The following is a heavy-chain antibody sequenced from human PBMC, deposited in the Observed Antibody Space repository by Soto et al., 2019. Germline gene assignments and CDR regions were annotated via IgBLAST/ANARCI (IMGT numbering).Heavy chain of an antibody. CDR2: IYYSGST. Sequence: SETLSLSCTVSVGSSSSGDYYWSWIRHPPGKGLEWIGYIYYSGSTHYNPSLKSRVTISVDTSKNQFSLKLSSVTAADTAVYYCARTYDSSGYYDDLFDYWGQGTLVTVSS. CDR1: VGSSSSGDYY. V-gene: IGHV4-30-4*01. CDR3: ARTYDSSGYYDDLFDY. D-gene: IGHD3-22*01. J-gene: IGHJ4*02.